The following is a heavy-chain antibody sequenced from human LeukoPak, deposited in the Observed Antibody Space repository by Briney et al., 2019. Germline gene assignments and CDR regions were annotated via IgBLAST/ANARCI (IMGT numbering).Heavy chain of an antibody. J-gene: IGHJ4*02. CDR3: AKGRAPYYYDSSDFFDY. CDR2: ISYDGSNK. D-gene: IGHD3-22*01. Sequence: RSLRLSCAASGFTFSSYGMHWVRQAPGKGLEWVAVISYDGSNKYYADSVKGRFTIFRDNSKNTLYLQMNSLRAEDTAVYYCAKGRAPYYYDSSDFFDYWGQGTLVTVSS. CDR1: GFTFSSYG. V-gene: IGHV3-30*18.